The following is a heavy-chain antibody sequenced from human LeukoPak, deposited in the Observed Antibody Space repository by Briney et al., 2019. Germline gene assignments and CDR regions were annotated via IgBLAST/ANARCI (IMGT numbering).Heavy chain of an antibody. J-gene: IGHJ6*03. CDR1: GGSISSYY. Sequence: PSETLSLTCTVSGGSISSYYWSWIRQPAGKGLEWIGRIYTSGSTNYNPSLKSRVTMSVDTSKNQFSLKLSSVTAADTAVYYCARDRLGYGGNSGYYYYYYMDVWGKGTTVTVSS. CDR3: ARDRLGYGGNSGYYYYYYMDV. CDR2: IYTSGST. V-gene: IGHV4-4*07. D-gene: IGHD4-23*01.